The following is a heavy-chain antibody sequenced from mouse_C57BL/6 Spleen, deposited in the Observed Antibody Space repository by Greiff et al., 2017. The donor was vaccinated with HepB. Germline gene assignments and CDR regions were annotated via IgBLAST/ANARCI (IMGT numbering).Heavy chain of an antibody. D-gene: IGHD4-1*01. V-gene: IGHV1-50*01. J-gene: IGHJ2*01. CDR3: ARSSLGPNYFDY. CDR2: IDPSDSYT. Sequence: QVQLQQPGAELVKPGASVKLSCKASGYTFTSYWMQWVKQRPGQGLEWIGEIDPSDSYTNYNQKFKGKATLTVDTSSSTAYMQLSSLTSEDSAVYYCARSSLGPNYFDYWGQGTTLTVSS. CDR1: GYTFTSYW.